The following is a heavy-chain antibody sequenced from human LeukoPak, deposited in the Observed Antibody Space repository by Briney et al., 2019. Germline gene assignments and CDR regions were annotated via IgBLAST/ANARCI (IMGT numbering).Heavy chain of an antibody. CDR1: GGSISSYY. Sequence: SETLSLTCTVSGGSISSYYWTWIRQSPGKGLEWIGFFHHSGSTNYNPSFKSRVTISADTSNNHFSLRLTSVTAADTAVYYCARQIDPWAPFDPWGQGTLVTVSS. J-gene: IGHJ5*02. CDR2: FHHSGST. D-gene: IGHD3-9*01. V-gene: IGHV4-59*08. CDR3: ARQIDPWAPFDP.